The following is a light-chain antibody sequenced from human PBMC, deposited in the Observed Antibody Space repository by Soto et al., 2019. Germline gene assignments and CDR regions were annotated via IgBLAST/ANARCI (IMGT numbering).Light chain of an antibody. J-gene: IGKJ4*01. CDR3: QQRSNWPLT. CDR1: QSVNNY. CDR2: DAS. V-gene: IGKV3-11*01. Sequence: EIVLTQSPGTLFLSPGDRATLSCRASQSVNNYLAWYQQRPGQAPRLLIYDASNRATGIPARFSGSGSGTDFTITISSLEPEDFAVYDCQQRSNWPLTFGGGTKVDIK.